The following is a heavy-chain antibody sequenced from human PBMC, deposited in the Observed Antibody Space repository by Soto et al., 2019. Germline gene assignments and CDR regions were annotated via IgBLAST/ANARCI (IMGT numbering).Heavy chain of an antibody. J-gene: IGHJ4*02. Sequence: SETLSLTCTVSGGSISSNGYYWGWIRQPPGKGLEWIGSIYYTGTTYYSPSLKSRATISVDRSKNHLSLKVTSVTAADTAVYYCAKDRDYDISIRVFDSWGQGTLVTVSS. D-gene: IGHD3-9*01. CDR2: IYYTGTT. V-gene: IGHV4-39*02. CDR3: AKDRDYDISIRVFDS. CDR1: GGSISSNGYY.